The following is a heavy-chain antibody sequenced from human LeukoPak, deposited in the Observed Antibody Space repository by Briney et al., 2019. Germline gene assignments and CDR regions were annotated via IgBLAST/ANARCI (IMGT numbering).Heavy chain of an antibody. V-gene: IGHV3-23*01. Sequence: PGGSLRLSCAASGFTFSSYWMHWVRQGPGKGLEWVSAISGSGDTTYYADSVRGRFTISRDNSKNTLYLQMNSLRAEDTAVYYCAKLFYDFWSGYHYFDYWGQGTLVTVSS. CDR3: AKLFYDFWSGYHYFDY. CDR1: GFTFSSYW. CDR2: ISGSGDTT. D-gene: IGHD3-3*01. J-gene: IGHJ4*02.